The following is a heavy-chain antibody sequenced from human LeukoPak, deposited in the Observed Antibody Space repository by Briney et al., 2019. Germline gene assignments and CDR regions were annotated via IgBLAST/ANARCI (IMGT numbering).Heavy chain of an antibody. Sequence: QPGGSLRLSCAASGFTFSSYWMSWVRQAPGKGLEWVANIKQDGSEKYYVDSVKGRFTISRDNAKNSLYLQMNSLRAEDTAVYYCARDAERIRATDGFDIWGQGTMVTVSS. CDR2: IKQDGSEK. V-gene: IGHV3-7*01. CDR3: ARDAERIRATDGFDI. J-gene: IGHJ3*02. CDR1: GFTFSSYW. D-gene: IGHD3-10*01.